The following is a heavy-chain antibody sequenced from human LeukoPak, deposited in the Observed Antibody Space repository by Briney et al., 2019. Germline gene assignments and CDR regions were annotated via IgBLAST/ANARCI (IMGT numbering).Heavy chain of an antibody. V-gene: IGHV3-30*03. CDR3: ARDVFGLDY. Sequence: SGGSLRLSCAASGFSLSAHAMHWVRQAPGKGLEWVAVLSSDEDIEYYAESVKGRFTISRDNSKNTLYLQMNSLRAEDTAVYYCARDVFGLDYWGQGTLVTVSS. J-gene: IGHJ4*02. D-gene: IGHD3-10*01. CDR2: LSSDEDIE. CDR1: GFSLSAHA.